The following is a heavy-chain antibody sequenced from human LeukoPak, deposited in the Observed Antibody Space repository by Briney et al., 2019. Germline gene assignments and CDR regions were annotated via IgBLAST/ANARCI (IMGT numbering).Heavy chain of an antibody. CDR1: GFTFSSYG. CDR3: AKVGGYDFSYYFDY. CDR2: ISCDGSNK. Sequence: GGSLRLSCAASGFTFSSYGMHWVRQAPGKGLEWVAVISCDGSNKYYADSVKGRFTISRDNSKNTLYLQMNSLRAEDTAVYYCAKVGGYDFSYYFDYWGQGTLVTVSS. J-gene: IGHJ4*02. D-gene: IGHD5-12*01. V-gene: IGHV3-30*18.